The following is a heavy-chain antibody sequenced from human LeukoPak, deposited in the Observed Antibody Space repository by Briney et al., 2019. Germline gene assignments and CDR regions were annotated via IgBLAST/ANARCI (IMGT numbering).Heavy chain of an antibody. Sequence: ASVKVSCKASGYAFTTFGIMWVRQPPGQGLEWMGWISTSKTYTRYAQKVQGRATLTTDPSTSTAYLELTSLTSDDTAVYFCARASDTSWPFDFWGQGTKVTVSS. D-gene: IGHD2-2*01. CDR1: GYAFTTFG. V-gene: IGHV1-18*01. CDR2: ISTSKTYT. CDR3: ARASDTSWPFDF. J-gene: IGHJ4*02.